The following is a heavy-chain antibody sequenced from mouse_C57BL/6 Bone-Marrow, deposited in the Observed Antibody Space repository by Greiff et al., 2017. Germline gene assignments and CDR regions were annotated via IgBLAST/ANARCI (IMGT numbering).Heavy chain of an antibody. Sequence: QQSCKASGYTFTSYWMHWVKQRPGRGLEWIGRIDPTSGGTKYNEKFKSKATLTVDKPSSTAYMQLSSLTSEDSAVYYCAIPDYWGQGTTLTVSS. D-gene: IGHD5-1-1*01. CDR2: IDPTSGGT. CDR1: GYTFTSYW. J-gene: IGHJ2*01. CDR3: AIPDY. V-gene: IGHV1-72*01.